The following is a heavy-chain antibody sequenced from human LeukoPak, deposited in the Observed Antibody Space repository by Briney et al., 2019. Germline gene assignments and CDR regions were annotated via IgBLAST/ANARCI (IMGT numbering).Heavy chain of an antibody. J-gene: IGHJ4*02. CDR1: GFTVRSNY. D-gene: IGHD4/OR15-4a*01. CDR2: IYSDGST. Sequence: GGSLRLSCAASGFTVRSNYMSWVRQAPGKGLEWVSEIYSDGSTYYAASVKGRFTISRDNSKNTQYLQMNSLRTEDTAVYYCAKGVARFGYGALLDYWGQGTLVTVSS. CDR3: AKGVARFGYGALLDY. V-gene: IGHV3-53*05.